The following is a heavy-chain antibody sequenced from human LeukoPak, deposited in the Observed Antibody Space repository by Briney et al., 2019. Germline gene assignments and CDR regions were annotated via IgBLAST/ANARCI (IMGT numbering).Heavy chain of an antibody. V-gene: IGHV3-30*02. CDR1: GFTFSSYG. Sequence: PGGSLRLSCAASGFTFSSYGMHWARQAPGKGLEWVAFIRYDGSNKYYADSVKGRFTISRDNSKNTLYLQMNSLRAEDTAVYYCAKEHEYSTSGPKGLDYWGQGTLVTVSS. CDR3: AKEHEYSTSGPKGLDY. J-gene: IGHJ4*02. D-gene: IGHD6-6*01. CDR2: IRYDGSNK.